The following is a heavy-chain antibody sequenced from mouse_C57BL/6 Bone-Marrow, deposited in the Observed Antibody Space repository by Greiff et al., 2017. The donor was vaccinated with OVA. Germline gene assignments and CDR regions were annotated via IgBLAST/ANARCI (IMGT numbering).Heavy chain of an antibody. CDR3: TTTGTEGY. J-gene: IGHJ2*01. Sequence: EVHLVESGAELVRPGASVKLSCTASGFNIKDDYMHWVKQRPEQGLEWIGWIDPENGDTEYASKFQGKATITADTSSNTAYLQRSSLTSEDTAVYYCTTTGTEGYWGQGTTLTVSS. CDR2: IDPENGDT. CDR1: GFNIKDDY. V-gene: IGHV14-4*01. D-gene: IGHD4-1*01.